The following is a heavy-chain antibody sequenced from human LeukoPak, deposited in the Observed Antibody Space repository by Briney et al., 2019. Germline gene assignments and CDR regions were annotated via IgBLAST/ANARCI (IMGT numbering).Heavy chain of an antibody. CDR2: INHSGST. CDR3: ARGYMVRGVLDY. J-gene: IGHJ4*02. D-gene: IGHD3-10*01. Sequence: SETLSLTCAVYGGSFSGYYWSWIRQPPGKGLEWIGEINHSGSTNYNPSLKSRVTISVDTSKNQFSLKLSSVTAADMAVYYCARGYMVRGVLDYWGQGTLVTVSS. CDR1: GGSFSGYY. V-gene: IGHV4-34*01.